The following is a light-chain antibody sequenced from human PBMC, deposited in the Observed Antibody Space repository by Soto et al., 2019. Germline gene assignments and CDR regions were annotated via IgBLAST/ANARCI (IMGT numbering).Light chain of an antibody. CDR3: QHYGDSSST. V-gene: IGKV3D-20*01. Sequence: IVLTQSPGTLPLSPGEVATLFCGASQTIAYNFLAWYQQKPGLAPRLLVYDASKRATGIPDRFSGSGSGTDFTLTITTLEPEDFAVYYCQHYGDSSSTFGGGTRVEI. J-gene: IGKJ4*01. CDR1: QTIAYNF. CDR2: DAS.